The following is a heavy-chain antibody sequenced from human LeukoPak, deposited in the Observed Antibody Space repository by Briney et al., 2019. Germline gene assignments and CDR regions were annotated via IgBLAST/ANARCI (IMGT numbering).Heavy chain of an antibody. CDR1: GGTFSSYD. Sequence: SVKVSCKASGGTFSSYDISWVRQAPGQGLEWMGRIIPILGIANYAQKFQGRVTITADKSTSTAYMELSSLRSEDTAVYYCAREQAYYYDSSGYPNDGYWGQGTLVTVSS. J-gene: IGHJ4*02. D-gene: IGHD3-22*01. V-gene: IGHV1-69*04. CDR2: IIPILGIA. CDR3: AREQAYYYDSSGYPNDGY.